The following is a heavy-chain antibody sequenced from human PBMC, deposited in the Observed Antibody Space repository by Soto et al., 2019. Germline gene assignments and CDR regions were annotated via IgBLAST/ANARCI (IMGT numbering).Heavy chain of an antibody. J-gene: IGHJ4*02. Sequence: VQLVESGGGVVQPGRSLRLSCAASGFTFSDYAMHWVRQAPGKGLEWVAVVSHDGRNTHYADSVKGRFTISRDSSKNTVSLEMTSLRATDTAVYYCAKRGRQWLVTSDFNYWGQGDLVNVSS. CDR2: VSHDGRNT. V-gene: IGHV3-30*18. D-gene: IGHD6-19*01. CDR1: GFTFSDYA. CDR3: AKRGRQWLVTSDFNY.